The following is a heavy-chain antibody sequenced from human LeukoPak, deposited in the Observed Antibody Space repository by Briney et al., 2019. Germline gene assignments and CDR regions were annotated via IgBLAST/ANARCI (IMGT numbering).Heavy chain of an antibody. D-gene: IGHD6-13*01. CDR3: ARELLRYSSSLGHGFDY. CDR1: GFTFSSYW. CDR2: ITSSSTYI. J-gene: IGHJ4*02. V-gene: IGHV3-21*01. Sequence: GGSLRLSCAASGFTFSSYWMSWVRQAPGKGLEWVSSITSSSTYIYYADSVKGRFTISRDNAKNSLYLQMNSLRAEDTAVYYCARELLRYSSSLGHGFDYWGQGTLVTVSS.